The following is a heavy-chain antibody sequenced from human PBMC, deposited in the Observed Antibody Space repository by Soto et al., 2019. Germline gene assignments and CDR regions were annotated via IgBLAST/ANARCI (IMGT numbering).Heavy chain of an antibody. J-gene: IGHJ6*02. Sequence: SDTLTPTCPVCGVSISSSRYYWGCIRQPPEEILEWIGGIYYNGITYYNPSLKSLVTVSVDTSKNQFSLKLSSVTAADTAVYYCARPPSKLAYCGGDCSKYGMDVWGQGTTFT. CDR1: GVSISSSRYY. D-gene: IGHD2-21*02. CDR3: ARPPSKLAYCGGDCSKYGMDV. V-gene: IGHV4-39*01. CDR2: IYYNGIT.